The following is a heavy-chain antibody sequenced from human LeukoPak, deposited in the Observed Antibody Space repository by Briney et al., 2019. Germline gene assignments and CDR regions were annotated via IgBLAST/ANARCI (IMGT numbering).Heavy chain of an antibody. CDR2: IYYSGST. CDR1: AGSISSGTHY. V-gene: IGHV4-31*03. D-gene: IGHD1-26*01. J-gene: IGHJ3*02. Sequence: SQTLSLTCTVSAGSISSGTHYWSWIRQHPGKGLEWNGYIYYSGSTYYNLYLKSRVILSVNTSKSQFSLKLSSVTAADTAVYYCARWGAPRGFDIWGQGTMVTVSS. CDR3: ARWGAPRGFDI.